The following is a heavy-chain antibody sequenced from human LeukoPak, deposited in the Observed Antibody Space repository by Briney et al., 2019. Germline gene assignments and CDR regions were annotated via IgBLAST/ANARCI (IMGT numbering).Heavy chain of an antibody. J-gene: IGHJ4*02. D-gene: IGHD3-22*01. CDR3: AKLGGYYYDSSGYYTAQFDY. CDR2: ISGSGDST. V-gene: IGHV3-23*01. CDR1: GFTFSSYA. Sequence: GGSLRLSCAASGFTFSSYAMSWVRQAPGKGLEWVSAISGSGDSTYYGDSVKGRFTISRDNSKNTLYLQMNSLRAEDTAVYYCAKLGGYYYDSSGYYTAQFDYWGQGTLVTVSS.